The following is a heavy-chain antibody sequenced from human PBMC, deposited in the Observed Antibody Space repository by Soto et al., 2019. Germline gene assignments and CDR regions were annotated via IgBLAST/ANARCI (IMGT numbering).Heavy chain of an antibody. CDR3: TAYSIAAAGTDDYYYGMDV. Sequence: PGGSLRLSCAASGFTFRNAWMSWVRQAPGKGVEWGGRIKSKTDGGTTDYAAPVKGRFTISRDDSKNTLYLQMNSLKTEDTAVYYCTAYSIAAAGTDDYYYGMDVWGQGTTVTVSS. D-gene: IGHD6-13*01. CDR1: GFTFRNAW. V-gene: IGHV3-15*07. CDR2: IKSKTDGGTT. J-gene: IGHJ6*02.